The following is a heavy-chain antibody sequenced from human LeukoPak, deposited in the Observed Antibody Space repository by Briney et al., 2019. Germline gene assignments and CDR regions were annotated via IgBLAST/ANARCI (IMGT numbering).Heavy chain of an antibody. CDR2: ISYDGSNK. Sequence: GGSLRLSCAASGFTFSSYGTHWVRQAPGKGLEWVAVISYDGSNKYYADSVKGRFTISRDNSKNTLYLQMNSLRAEDTAVYYCARGGKMSWYYFDYWGQGTLVTVSS. V-gene: IGHV3-30*03. CDR3: ARGGKMSWYYFDY. D-gene: IGHD6-13*01. J-gene: IGHJ4*02. CDR1: GFTFSSYG.